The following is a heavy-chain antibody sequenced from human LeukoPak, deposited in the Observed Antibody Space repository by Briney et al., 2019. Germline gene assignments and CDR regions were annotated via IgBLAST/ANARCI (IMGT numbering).Heavy chain of an antibody. J-gene: IGHJ3*02. D-gene: IGHD6-13*01. CDR3: ARMSEQQLVPGAFDI. CDR2: IYYSGST. Sequence: PSETLSLTCTVSGGSISSYYWSWIRQPPGKGLEWIGYIYYSGSTDYNPSLKSRVTISVDTSKNQFSLKLSSVTAADTAVYYCARMSEQQLVPGAFDIWGQGTMVTVSS. V-gene: IGHV4-59*01. CDR1: GGSISSYY.